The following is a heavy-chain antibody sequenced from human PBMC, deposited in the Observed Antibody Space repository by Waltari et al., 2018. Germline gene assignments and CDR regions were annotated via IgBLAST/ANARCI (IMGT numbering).Heavy chain of an antibody. CDR3: ARDRTAAVAGPGPNWFDP. D-gene: IGHD6-19*01. CDR1: GGTLRRYA. J-gene: IGHJ5*02. CDR2: IIPIFGTA. V-gene: IGHV1-69*08. Sequence: VQLVQSGAEVKKPGSSVNVSCKASGGTLRRYAISWVRQAPGQGLEWMGRIIPIFGTANYAQKFQGRVTITADKSTSTAYMELSSLRSEDTAVYYCARDRTAAVAGPGPNWFDPWGQGTLVTVSS.